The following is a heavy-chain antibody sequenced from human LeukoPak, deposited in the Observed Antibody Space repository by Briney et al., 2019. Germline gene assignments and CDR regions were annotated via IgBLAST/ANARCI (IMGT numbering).Heavy chain of an antibody. V-gene: IGHV3-30*18. Sequence: GGSLRLSCAASGFTFSSHGMHWVRQAPGKGLEWVAVISYDGSNKYYADSVKGRFTISRDNSKNTLYLQMNSLRAEDTAVYYCAKSGEGIQLWLLLDYWGQGTLVTVSS. CDR1: GFTFSSHG. CDR3: AKSGEGIQLWLLLDY. CDR2: ISYDGSNK. D-gene: IGHD5-18*01. J-gene: IGHJ4*02.